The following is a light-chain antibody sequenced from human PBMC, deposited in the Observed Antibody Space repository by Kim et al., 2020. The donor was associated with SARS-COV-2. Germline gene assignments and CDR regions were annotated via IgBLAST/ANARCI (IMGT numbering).Light chain of an antibody. Sequence: DIQLTQSPSSLSTSVGDRVTITCQASQGIANYLNWYQQKPGKPPKLLIYDASNLETGVPARFSGSGSGTHFTFTISSLQPEDIAAYYWQQYENLPLTFGGGTKLEI. J-gene: IGKJ4*01. V-gene: IGKV1-33*01. CDR3: QQYENLPLT. CDR1: QGIANY. CDR2: DAS.